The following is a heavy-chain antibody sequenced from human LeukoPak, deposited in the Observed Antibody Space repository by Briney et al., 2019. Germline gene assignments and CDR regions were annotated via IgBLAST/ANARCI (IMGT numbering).Heavy chain of an antibody. Sequence: GGSLRLSCAASGLTFSTEAMTWVRQAPGQGLQWVSVISDGGAFTSYADSVRGRFTISRDNAKNSLYLQMNSLRAEDTAVYYCARTYYYGSGSPTFDYWGQGTLVTVSS. J-gene: IGHJ4*02. D-gene: IGHD3-10*01. V-gene: IGHV3-23*01. CDR2: ISDGGAFT. CDR3: ARTYYYGSGSPTFDY. CDR1: GLTFSTEA.